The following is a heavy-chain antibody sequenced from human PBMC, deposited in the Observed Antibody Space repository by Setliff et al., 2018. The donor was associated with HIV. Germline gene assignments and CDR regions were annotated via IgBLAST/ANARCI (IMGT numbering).Heavy chain of an antibody. CDR3: ARHRDGGTYPLDY. Sequence: PSETLSLTCTVSGDSISSVSYSWGWIRQPPGKGLEWIGYMYSGGNTYYKPSLKSRVTISVDTSKNQFSLKLSSVTAADTAVYYCARHRDGGTYPLDYWGQGTLVTVS. V-gene: IGHV4-39*01. CDR1: GDSISSVSYS. CDR2: MYSGGNT. J-gene: IGHJ4*02. D-gene: IGHD1-26*01.